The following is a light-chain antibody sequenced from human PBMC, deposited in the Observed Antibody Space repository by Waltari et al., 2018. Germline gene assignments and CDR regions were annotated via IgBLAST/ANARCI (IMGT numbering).Light chain of an antibody. Sequence: QSALTQPASVSGSPGQSLTISCTGTRSDVGDSTYVPWYPQHPGKAPKLMIYDVTNRPSGVSNRFSGSKSGNTASLTISGLQAEDEADYYCTSYTGSSTWVFGGGTTLTVL. CDR2: DVT. CDR3: TSYTGSSTWV. CDR1: RSDVGDSTY. V-gene: IGLV2-14*03. J-gene: IGLJ3*02.